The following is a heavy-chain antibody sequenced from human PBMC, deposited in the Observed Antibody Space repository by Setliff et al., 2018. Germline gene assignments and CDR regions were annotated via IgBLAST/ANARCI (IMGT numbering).Heavy chain of an antibody. CDR3: ARGVNYYYYYMDV. J-gene: IGHJ6*03. CDR2: VHYSGST. Sequence: SETLSLTCSVSGGSLSGSSDYWGWIRQPPGKGLEWIGSVHYSGSTNYNPSLKSRVTISVDKSKNQFSLKLSSVTAADTAVYYCARGVNYYYYYMDVWGKGTTVTVSS. CDR1: GGSLSGSSDY. V-gene: IGHV4-39*07. D-gene: IGHD3-3*01.